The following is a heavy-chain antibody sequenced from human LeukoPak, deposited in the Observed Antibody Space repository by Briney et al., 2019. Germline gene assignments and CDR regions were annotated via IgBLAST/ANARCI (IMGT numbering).Heavy chain of an antibody. CDR2: IKQDGSEK. CDR1: GFTFSSYS. J-gene: IGHJ4*02. CDR3: ARGRGSYFRIYFDY. Sequence: GGSLRLSCVASGFTFSSYSMNWVRQAPGKGLEWVANIKQDGSEKYYVDSVKGRFTISRDNAKNSLYLQMNSLRAEDTAVYYCARGRGSYFRIYFDYWGQGTLVTVSS. D-gene: IGHD1-26*01. V-gene: IGHV3-7*01.